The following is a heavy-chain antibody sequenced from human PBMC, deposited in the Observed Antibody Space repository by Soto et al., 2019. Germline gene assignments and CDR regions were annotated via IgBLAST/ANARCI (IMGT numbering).Heavy chain of an antibody. CDR1: GFTFSSYA. J-gene: IGHJ4*02. CDR2: ISSNGGST. D-gene: IGHD1-1*01. V-gene: IGHV3-64*01. CDR3: SRDTAKLAPFDD. Sequence: PGGSLRLSCAASGFTFSSYAMHWVRQAPGKGLEYVSAISSNGGSTYYANSVKGRFTISRDNPKNTLYLQMNSLRAEDTAVYYWSRDTAKLAPFDDWGQGTLVTVSS.